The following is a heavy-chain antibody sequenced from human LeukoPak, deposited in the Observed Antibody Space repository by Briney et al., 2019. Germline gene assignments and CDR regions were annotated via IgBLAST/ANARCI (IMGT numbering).Heavy chain of an antibody. Sequence: GGSLRLSCAASGFTFSSYSMNWVRQAPGKGLEWVSYISSSSTTISYADSVKGRFTISRDNAKNSLYLQMNSLRDEDTAVYYCAREDDSWGPNNLDLWGQGTMVTVSS. J-gene: IGHJ3*01. V-gene: IGHV3-48*02. D-gene: IGHD7-27*01. CDR1: GFTFSSYS. CDR3: AREDDSWGPNNLDL. CDR2: ISSSSTTI.